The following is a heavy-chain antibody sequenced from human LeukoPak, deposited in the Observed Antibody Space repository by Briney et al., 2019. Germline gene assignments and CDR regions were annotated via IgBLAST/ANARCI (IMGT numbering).Heavy chain of an antibody. CDR1: GGSISSSSYY. J-gene: IGHJ4*02. V-gene: IGHV4-39*01. CDR3: ARHRIAARPPFDY. CDR2: IYYSGST. D-gene: IGHD6-6*01. Sequence: SETLSLTCTVSGGSISSSSYYWGWIRQPPGKGLEWIGSIYYSGSTYYNPSLKSRVTISVDTSKNQFSLKLSSVTAADTAVYYCARHRIAARPPFDYWGQGTLVTVSS.